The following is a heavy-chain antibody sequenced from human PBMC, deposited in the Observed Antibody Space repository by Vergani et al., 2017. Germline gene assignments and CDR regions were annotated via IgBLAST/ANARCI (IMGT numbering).Heavy chain of an antibody. D-gene: IGHD6-13*01. CDR3: ATDGAGYSSSWYWYFDL. Sequence: QVQLVQSGAEVKKPGASVKVSCKVSGYTLTELSMHWVRQAPGKGLEWMGGFDPEDGETIYAQKFQGRVTMTEDTSTDTAYMELSSLRSEDTAVYYCATDGAGYSSSWYWYFDLWVRGTLVTVSS. CDR1: GYTLTELS. V-gene: IGHV1-24*01. CDR2: FDPEDGET. J-gene: IGHJ2*01.